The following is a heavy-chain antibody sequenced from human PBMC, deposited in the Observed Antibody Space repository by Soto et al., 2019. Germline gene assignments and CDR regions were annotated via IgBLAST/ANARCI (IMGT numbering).Heavy chain of an antibody. V-gene: IGHV4-34*01. CDR3: ARGEGDSSGYYYLGAFDI. CDR1: VGSFSVYY. D-gene: IGHD3-22*01. J-gene: IGHJ3*02. CDR2: INHSGST. Sequence: LXLPCAVYVGSFSVYYWSWIRQPPVEGLEWIGEINHSGSTNYNPSLKSRVTISVDTSKNQFSLKLSSVTAADTAVYYCARGEGDSSGYYYLGAFDIWGQGTMVTVSS.